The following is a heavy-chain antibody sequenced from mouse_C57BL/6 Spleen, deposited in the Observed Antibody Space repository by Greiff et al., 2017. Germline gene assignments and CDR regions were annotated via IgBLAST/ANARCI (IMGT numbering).Heavy chain of an antibody. CDR2: FYTGSGSI. V-gene: IGHV1-62-2*01. D-gene: IGHD3-2*02. CDR3: ARHEELGSSGPFAY. Sequence: LVESGAELVKPGASVKLSCKASGYTFTEYTIHWVKQRSGQGLEWIGWFYTGSGSIKYNEKFKDKATLTADKSSSTVYMELSRLTSEDSAVYFCARHEELGSSGPFAYWGQGTLVTVSA. CDR1: GYTFTEYT. J-gene: IGHJ3*01.